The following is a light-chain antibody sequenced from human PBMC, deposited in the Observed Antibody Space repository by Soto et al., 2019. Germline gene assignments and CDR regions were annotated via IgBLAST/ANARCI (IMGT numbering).Light chain of an antibody. CDR2: AAS. Sequence: EIVLTQSPGTLSLSPGERATLSCRASQRVSNHFAWYQQKPGQAPRLLIYAASTRATGIPARFSGSGSGTEFTLTISSLEPEDFAVYYCQQRSNWITFGQGTRLEIK. J-gene: IGKJ5*01. CDR3: QQRSNWIT. V-gene: IGKV3-11*01. CDR1: QRVSNH.